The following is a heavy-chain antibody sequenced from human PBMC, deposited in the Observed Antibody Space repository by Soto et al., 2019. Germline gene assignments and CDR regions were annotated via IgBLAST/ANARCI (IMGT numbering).Heavy chain of an antibody. J-gene: IGHJ6*02. V-gene: IGHV3-30*18. CDR3: AKGYYGSGSYEVRHYYYYYGMDV. CDR2: ISYDGSNK. CDR1: GFTFSSYG. Sequence: GGSLRLSCAASGFTFSSYGRHWVRQATGKWLAWVSVISYDGSNKYYADSVTGRFTISRDNSKNTLYLQMNSLRADDTAVYYCAKGYYGSGSYEVRHYYYYYGMDVWGQGTTVTVSS. D-gene: IGHD3-10*01.